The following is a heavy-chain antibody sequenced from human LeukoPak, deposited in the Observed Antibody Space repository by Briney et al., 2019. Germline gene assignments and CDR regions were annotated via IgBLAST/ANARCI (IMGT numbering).Heavy chain of an antibody. V-gene: IGHV4-59*11. J-gene: IGHJ5*02. CDR1: GGAITSHY. Sequence: PSETLSLTCTVSGGAITSHYWTWIRQSPVKGLEWIGDISNSGSTSYNPSLKSRVTVSIDTSKNQFSLKLSSVTAADTAVYYCARGWVPAAISWFDPWGQGTLVTVSS. CDR2: ISNSGST. D-gene: IGHD2-2*01. CDR3: ARGWVPAAISWFDP.